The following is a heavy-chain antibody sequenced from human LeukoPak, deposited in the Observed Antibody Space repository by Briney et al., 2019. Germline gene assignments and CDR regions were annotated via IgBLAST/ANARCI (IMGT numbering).Heavy chain of an antibody. CDR1: GFTFCSYW. CDR2: INSDGIST. D-gene: IGHD4-17*01. Sequence: PGGSLRLSCAASGFTFCSYWMHWLRQAPGKGLVWVSRINSDGISTSYADSVKGRFTISRDNAKNTLYLQMHSLRADDTAVYYCAKGGATVIDYWGQGTLVTVSS. CDR3: AKGGATVIDY. V-gene: IGHV3-74*01. J-gene: IGHJ4*02.